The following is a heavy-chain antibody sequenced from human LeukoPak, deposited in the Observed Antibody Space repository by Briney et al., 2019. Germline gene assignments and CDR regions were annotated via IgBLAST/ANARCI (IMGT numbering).Heavy chain of an antibody. Sequence: QSGGSLRLSCAASGFTFSSYWMSWVRQAPGKGLEWVANIKQDGSEKYYVDSVKGRFTISRDNDKKSLDLQMNSLRVEDTAVYYCARDMYYFDTSGILGGFWGQGTLVTVSS. D-gene: IGHD3-22*01. CDR2: IKQDGSEK. CDR3: ARDMYYFDTSGILGGF. J-gene: IGHJ4*02. V-gene: IGHV3-7*01. CDR1: GFTFSSYW.